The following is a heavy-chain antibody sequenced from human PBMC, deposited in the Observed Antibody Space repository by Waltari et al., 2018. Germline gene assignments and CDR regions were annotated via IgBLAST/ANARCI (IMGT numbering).Heavy chain of an antibody. CDR2: CHHTEPP. D-gene: IGHD4-17*01. CDR1: GVSITDYG. CDR3: ARVDADHGAHHIADY. V-gene: IGHV4-59*01. J-gene: IGHJ4*01. Sequence: QVQLQESGPGLVKPSETLSLMCPVSGVSITDYGWTWTRQPPGQGLEWIGDCHHTEPPDYNPSLKSRLTVSLDTSKNQISLNLNSVTAADTAVYYCARVDADHGAHHIADYWGHGTLVTVSS.